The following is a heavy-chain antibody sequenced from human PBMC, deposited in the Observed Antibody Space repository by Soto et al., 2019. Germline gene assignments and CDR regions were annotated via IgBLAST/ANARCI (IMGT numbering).Heavy chain of an antibody. Sequence: QVQLVQSGAEVKKPGASVKVSCKASGYTFTSYGISWVRQAPGQGLEGMGWISAYNGNTNYAQKLQGRVTMTTDTSTSTAYMELRSLRSDDTAVYYCARDTPNLTGYFQGYYYGMDVWGQGTTVTVSS. D-gene: IGHD3-9*01. CDR3: ARDTPNLTGYFQGYYYGMDV. J-gene: IGHJ6*02. CDR2: ISAYNGNT. V-gene: IGHV1-18*01. CDR1: GYTFTSYG.